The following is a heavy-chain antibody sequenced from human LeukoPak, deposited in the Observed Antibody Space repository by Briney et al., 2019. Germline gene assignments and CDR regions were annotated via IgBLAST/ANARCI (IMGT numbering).Heavy chain of an antibody. J-gene: IGHJ3*02. CDR1: GFTVSSNY. D-gene: IGHD6-6*01. Sequence: SGGSLRLSCAASGFTVSSNYMSWVRQAPGKGLEWVSVIYSGGSTYYADSVKGRFTISRDNSKNTLYLQMNSLRAEDTAVYYCATWPTPSAFDIWGQGTMVTVSS. CDR3: ATWPTPSAFDI. V-gene: IGHV3-53*01. CDR2: IYSGGST.